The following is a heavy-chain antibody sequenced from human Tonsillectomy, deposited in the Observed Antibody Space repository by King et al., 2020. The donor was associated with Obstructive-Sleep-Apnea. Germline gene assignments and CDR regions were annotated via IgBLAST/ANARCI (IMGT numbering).Heavy chain of an antibody. Sequence: LQLQESGPGLVKPSETLSLTCNVSGGSISRDNYYWGWIRQPPGKGLEWIGTIYFSGSTHYNTSHYNPSLNSRVTISVDTSKNQFSLNLKSVTAADTAVYYCARQTIVVVFTTFGREGPGYCDYWGQGTLVTVSS. CDR2: IYFSGSTHYNTS. CDR3: ARQTIVVVFTTFGREGPGYCDY. V-gene: IGHV4-39*01. CDR1: GGSISRDNYY. D-gene: IGHD3-22*01. J-gene: IGHJ4*02.